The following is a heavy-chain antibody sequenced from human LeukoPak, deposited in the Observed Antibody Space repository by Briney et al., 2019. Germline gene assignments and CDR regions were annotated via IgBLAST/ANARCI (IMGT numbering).Heavy chain of an antibody. V-gene: IGHV3-48*03. CDR1: GFTFSNYE. CDR2: ISSSGSDI. J-gene: IGHJ4*02. D-gene: IGHD6-19*01. CDR3: ARDGQWLVPDY. Sequence: GGSLRLSCAASGFTFSNYEMHWVRQAPGKGLEWVSYISSSGSDIYYADSVKGRFTISRDNAKNSLYLQMNSLRAEDTAIYYCARDGQWLVPDYWGQGTLVTVSS.